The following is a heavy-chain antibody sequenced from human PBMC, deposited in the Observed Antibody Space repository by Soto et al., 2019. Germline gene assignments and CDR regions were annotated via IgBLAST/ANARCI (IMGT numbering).Heavy chain of an antibody. Sequence: PSETLSLTCTVSGGSISSSSYYWGWIRQPPGKGLEWIGSIYYSGSTHYNPSLKSRVTISVDTSKNHFSLKLSSVTAADTAVYYCARRLYYDSSGFEGGGMDVWGQGTTVTVSS. CDR1: GGSISSSSYY. D-gene: IGHD3-22*01. CDR3: ARRLYYDSSGFEGGGMDV. J-gene: IGHJ6*02. CDR2: IYYSGST. V-gene: IGHV4-39*01.